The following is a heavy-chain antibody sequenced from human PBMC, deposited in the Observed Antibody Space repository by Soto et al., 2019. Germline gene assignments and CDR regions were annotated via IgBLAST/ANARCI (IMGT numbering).Heavy chain of an antibody. J-gene: IGHJ5*02. Sequence: QVRLVESGGGVVQPGRSLRLSCTASGFSFSSYAMYWFRQPPGKGLEWVAVISHDGINKHYADSEQGRVTVSRDNSNHALDLQLNSLRGEDTAMYYCARDMYSSDYFVKWFEPWGQGTLVTVSS. V-gene: IGHV3-30-3*01. D-gene: IGHD6-19*01. CDR1: GFSFSSYA. CDR3: ARDMYSSDYFVKWFEP. CDR2: ISHDGINK.